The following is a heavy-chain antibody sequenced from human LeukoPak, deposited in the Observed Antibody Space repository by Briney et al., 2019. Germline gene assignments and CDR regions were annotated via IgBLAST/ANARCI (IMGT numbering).Heavy chain of an antibody. V-gene: IGHV4-34*01. Sequence: SSETLSLTCAVYGGSFSGYYWGWIRQPPGKGLEWIGEINHSGSTNYNPSLKSRVTISVDTSKNQFSLKLSSVTAADTAVYYCARTYSSSWPEDVWGQGTTVTVSS. D-gene: IGHD6-13*01. CDR1: GGSFSGYY. J-gene: IGHJ6*02. CDR2: INHSGST. CDR3: ARTYSSSWPEDV.